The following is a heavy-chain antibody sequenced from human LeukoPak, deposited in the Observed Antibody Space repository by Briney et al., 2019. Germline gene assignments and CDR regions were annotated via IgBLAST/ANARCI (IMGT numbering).Heavy chain of an antibody. D-gene: IGHD1-26*01. J-gene: IGHJ3*02. CDR2: IYHSGST. CDR1: GYSISSGYY. Sequence: PSETLSLTCTVSGYSISSGYYWGWIRQPPGKGLEWIGSIYHSGSTYYNPSLKSRVTISVDTSKNQFSLKLSSVTAADTAVYYCAALPSGGWGPDAFDIWGQGTMVTVSS. V-gene: IGHV4-38-2*02. CDR3: AALPSGGWGPDAFDI.